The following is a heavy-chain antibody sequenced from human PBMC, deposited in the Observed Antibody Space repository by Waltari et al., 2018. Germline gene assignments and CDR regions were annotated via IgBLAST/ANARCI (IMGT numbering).Heavy chain of an antibody. J-gene: IGHJ2*01. D-gene: IGHD2-15*01. V-gene: IGHV3-9*01. Sequence: EVQLVESGGGLVQPGRSLRLSCAASGFTFDDYAMHWVRQAQGKGLEWVSGISLNSGCIGYADSVKGRFTISRDNAKNSLYLQMNSLRAEDTALYYCAKDMGEYDCSGGSCSSWYFDLWGRGTLVTVSS. CDR3: AKDMGEYDCSGGSCSSWYFDL. CDR1: GFTFDDYA. CDR2: ISLNSGCI.